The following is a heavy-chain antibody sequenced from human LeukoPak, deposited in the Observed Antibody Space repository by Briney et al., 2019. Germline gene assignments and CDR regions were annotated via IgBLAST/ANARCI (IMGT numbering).Heavy chain of an antibody. CDR1: GASISSSTYY. V-gene: IGHV4-39*07. CDR2: ASYSGNT. J-gene: IGHJ6*03. CDR3: AREIAARPDYYYYYMDV. Sequence: SETLSPTCTVSGASISSSTYYWGWIRQPPGKGLEWIVGASYSGNTYYNPSLKSRVTISVDTSKNQFSLKLSSVTAADTAVYYCAREIAARPDYYYYYMDVWGKGTTVTVSS. D-gene: IGHD6-6*01.